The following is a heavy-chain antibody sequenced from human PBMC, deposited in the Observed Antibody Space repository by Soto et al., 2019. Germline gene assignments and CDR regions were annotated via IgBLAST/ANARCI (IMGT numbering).Heavy chain of an antibody. CDR3: AREAPYCTSATCPKFYDMDV. V-gene: IGHV1-69*01. Sequence: QVQLAQSGAEVKKPGSSVKVSCKASGGTFGSYAITWVRRAPGQGLEWLGGIIPILNSPAYAQKFQARVVITADEITNTAYMELNSLRFDDTAVYYCAREAPYCTSATCPKFYDMDVWGQGTTVTVAS. J-gene: IGHJ6*02. CDR2: IIPILNSP. D-gene: IGHD2-2*01. CDR1: GGTFGSYA.